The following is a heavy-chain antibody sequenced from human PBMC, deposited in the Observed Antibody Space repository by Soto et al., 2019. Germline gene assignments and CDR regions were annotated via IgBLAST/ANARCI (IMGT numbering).Heavy chain of an antibody. Sequence: QLQLQESGPGLVKPSETLSLTCTVSGGSISSSSYYWGWIRQPPGKGLEWIGSIYYSGSTYYNPSLKSRVTISVDTSKNQFSLKLSSVTAADTAVYYCARQALVLRYFDWFNNWFDPWGQGTLVTVSS. CDR3: ARQALVLRYFDWFNNWFDP. V-gene: IGHV4-39*01. CDR1: GGSISSSSYY. CDR2: IYYSGST. J-gene: IGHJ5*02. D-gene: IGHD3-9*01.